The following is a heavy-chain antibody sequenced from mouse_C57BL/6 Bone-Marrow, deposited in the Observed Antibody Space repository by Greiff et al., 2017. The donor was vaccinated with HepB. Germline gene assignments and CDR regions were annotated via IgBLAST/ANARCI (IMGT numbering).Heavy chain of an antibody. CDR3: ARSTTVVAGNAMDY. D-gene: IGHD1-1*01. J-gene: IGHJ4*01. CDR2: INYDGSST. CDR1: GFTFSDYY. Sequence: EVMLVESEGGLVQPGSSMKLSCTASGFTFSDYYMAWVRQVPEKGLEWVANINYDGSSTYYLDSLKSRFIISRDNAKNILYLQMSSLKSEDTATYYCARSTTVVAGNAMDYWGQGTSVTVSS. V-gene: IGHV5-16*01.